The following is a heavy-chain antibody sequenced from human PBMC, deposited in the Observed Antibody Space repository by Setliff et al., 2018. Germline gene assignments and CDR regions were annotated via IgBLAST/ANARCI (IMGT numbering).Heavy chain of an antibody. CDR3: ARDSRQWLEGGASGDMDI. CDR2: LIPFFGTT. J-gene: IGHJ6*02. CDR1: GGTSSSFA. D-gene: IGHD6-19*01. Sequence: ASVKVSCKTSGGTSSSFAVSWVRQAPGQRPEWMGRLIPFFGTTIYAQKFQGRVTITADQSTSTVFMELNSLRSEDTAFYYCARDSRQWLEGGASGDMDIWGQGTAVTVSS. V-gene: IGHV1-69*13.